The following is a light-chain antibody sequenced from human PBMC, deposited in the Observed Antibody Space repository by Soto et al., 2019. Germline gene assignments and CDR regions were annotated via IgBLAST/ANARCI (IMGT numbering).Light chain of an antibody. V-gene: IGKV1-39*01. J-gene: IGKJ2*01. CDR2: AAS. Sequence: DIQMTQSPSSLSASVGDRVTITCRASQSISNSLNWYQRKPGRAPNLLIYAASSFKSGVPSRFSGSGSVTDFTLTVSSVQPEDFATYYCQQSYSTHRTFGQGTKLEIK. CDR3: QQSYSTHRT. CDR1: QSISNS.